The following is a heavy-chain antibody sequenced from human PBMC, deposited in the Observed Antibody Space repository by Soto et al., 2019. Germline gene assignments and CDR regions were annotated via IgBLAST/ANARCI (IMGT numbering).Heavy chain of an antibody. CDR2: IYYSGGT. Sequence: QVQLQESGPGLVKPSQTLSLTCTVSGGSIRSGGYYWNWIRQHPGKGLEWIGYIYYSGGTYYNPSLKSRVTISVDTSKNQFSLKLSSVTAADTAVYYCARASLGYCSSTSCRSNWFDPWGQGTLVTVSS. D-gene: IGHD2-2*01. CDR1: GGSIRSGGYY. V-gene: IGHV4-31*03. J-gene: IGHJ5*02. CDR3: ARASLGYCSSTSCRSNWFDP.